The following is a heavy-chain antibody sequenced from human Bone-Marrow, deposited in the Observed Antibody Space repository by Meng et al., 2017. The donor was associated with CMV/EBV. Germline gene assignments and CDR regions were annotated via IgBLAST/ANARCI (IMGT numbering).Heavy chain of an antibody. CDR3: ARDRPRTIFGVHYYYYGMDV. D-gene: IGHD3-3*01. J-gene: IGHJ6*02. CDR2: IKQDGSEK. V-gene: IGHV3-7*01. Sequence: GESLKISCAASGFTFSSYWMSWVRQAPGKGLEWVANIKQDGSEKYYVDSVKGRFTISRDNAKNSLYLQMNSLRAEDTAVYYCARDRPRTIFGVHYYYYGMDVWGQGTTVTVSS. CDR1: GFTFSSYW.